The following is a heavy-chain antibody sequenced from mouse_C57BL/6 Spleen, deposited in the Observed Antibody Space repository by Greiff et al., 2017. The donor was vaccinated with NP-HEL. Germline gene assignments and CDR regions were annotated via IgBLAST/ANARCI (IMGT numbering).Heavy chain of an antibody. V-gene: IGHV1-69*01. J-gene: IGHJ4*01. CDR1: GYTFTSYW. CDR3: ASSRTGYYYAMDY. CDR2: IDPSDSYT. D-gene: IGHD4-1*01. Sequence: QVQLKQPGAELVMPGASVKLSCKASGYTFTSYWMHWVKQRPGQGLEWIGEIDPSDSYTNYNQKFKGKFTLTVDKSSSTAYMQLSSLTSEDSAVYYCASSRTGYYYAMDYWGQGTSVTVSS.